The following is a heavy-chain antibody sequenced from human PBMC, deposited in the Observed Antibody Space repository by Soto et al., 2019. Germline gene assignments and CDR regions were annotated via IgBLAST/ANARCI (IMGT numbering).Heavy chain of an antibody. V-gene: IGHV3-33*01. CDR2: IWYDGSNK. J-gene: IGHJ6*02. CDR3: AREYVAGYYYYGMDV. D-gene: IGHD6-19*01. CDR1: VFTFSSYG. Sequence: LRLSCAASVFTFSSYGMHWVRQAPGKGLEWVAVIWYDGSNKYYADSVKGRFTISRDNSKNTLYLQMNSLRAEDTAVYYCAREYVAGYYYYGMDVWGQGTTVTVSS.